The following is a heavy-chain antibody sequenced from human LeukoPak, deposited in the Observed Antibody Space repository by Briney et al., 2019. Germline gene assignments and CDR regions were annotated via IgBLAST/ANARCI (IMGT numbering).Heavy chain of an antibody. CDR1: GYSFTNYW. Sequence: GESLKISCKGSGYSFTNYWIGWVRQMPGKGLEWMGIIYPGDSDTRYSPSFQGQVTISADKSISTAYLQWSSLKASDTAMYFCASSVTTGQYAVDYWGQGTLVTVSS. CDR2: IYPGDSDT. D-gene: IGHD4-17*01. V-gene: IGHV5-51*01. CDR3: ASSVTTGQYAVDY. J-gene: IGHJ4*02.